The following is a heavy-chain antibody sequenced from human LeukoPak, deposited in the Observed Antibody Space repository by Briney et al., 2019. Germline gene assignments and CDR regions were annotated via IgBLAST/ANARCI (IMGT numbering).Heavy chain of an antibody. D-gene: IGHD4-11*01. CDR2: INSDGSST. J-gene: IGHJ5*02. V-gene: IGHV3-74*01. CDR1: GFTFSSYW. CDR3: ASWGDYSNAPWFDP. Sequence: GGSLRLSCAASGFTFSSYWMHWVRQAPGKGLVWVSRINSDGSSTNYADSVKGRFTISRDNAKNTLFLQMNSLGAEDTAVYYCASWGDYSNAPWFDPWGQGTLVTVSS.